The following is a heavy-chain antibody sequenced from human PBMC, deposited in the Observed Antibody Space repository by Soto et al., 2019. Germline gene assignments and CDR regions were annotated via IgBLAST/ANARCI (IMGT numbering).Heavy chain of an antibody. J-gene: IGHJ6*02. D-gene: IGHD3-10*01. CDR3: AGGGVRGVITRTRDYYGMDV. Sequence: PGESLKISCKGSGYSFTSYWIGWVRQMPGKGLEWMGIIYPGDSDTRYSPSFQGQVTISADKSTSTAYLQWSSLKASDTAMYYCAGGGVRGVITRTRDYYGMDVWGQGTTVPVSS. CDR1: GYSFTSYW. V-gene: IGHV5-51*01. CDR2: IYPGDSDT.